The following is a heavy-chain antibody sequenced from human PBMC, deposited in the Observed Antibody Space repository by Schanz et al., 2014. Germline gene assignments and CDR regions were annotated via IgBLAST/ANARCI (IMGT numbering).Heavy chain of an antibody. CDR1: GFTFSTST. CDR3: ARGRVLES. J-gene: IGHJ5*02. V-gene: IGHV3-30*04. D-gene: IGHD1-1*01. Sequence: VHLLESGGGLVQPGGSLRLSCAASGFTFSTSTMHWVRQAPGKGLEWVAFINSDGTKRFYADSVKSRFTISRDNSRNTLYLQMNSLRPEDTAVYYCARGRVLESWGQGTLVTVSS. CDR2: INSDGTKR.